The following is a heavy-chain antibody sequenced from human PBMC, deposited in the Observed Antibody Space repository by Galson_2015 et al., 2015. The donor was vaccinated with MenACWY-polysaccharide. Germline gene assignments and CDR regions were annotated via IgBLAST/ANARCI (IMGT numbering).Heavy chain of an antibody. CDR3: ASLYPYDDSASYSYYLDV. D-gene: IGHD3-22*01. J-gene: IGHJ6*03. CDR1: GGSLSDYY. Sequence: ETLSLTCAVSGGSLSDYYLGWIRQPPGKGLEWIGEINHSGSTNYNPSLKSRVTISVDTSKTQFSLKMNSVTAADTAVYYCASLYPYDDSASYSYYLDVWGKGTTVTVSS. CDR2: INHSGST. V-gene: IGHV4-34*01.